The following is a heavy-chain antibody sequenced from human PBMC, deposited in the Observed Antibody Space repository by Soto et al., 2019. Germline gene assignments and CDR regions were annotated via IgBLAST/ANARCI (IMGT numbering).Heavy chain of an antibody. D-gene: IGHD3-16*01. Sequence: QVQLVQSGAEVKKPGASVKVSCKASGYTFTNFGISWVRQAPGQGLEWMGWISAYNGNAKHAQNFQGRVTMTTDTSTRTAYMELRGLRSDDTDVYYCARRGTPLDYWGQGTLVTVSS. CDR2: ISAYNGNA. CDR3: ARRGTPLDY. CDR1: GYTFTNFG. V-gene: IGHV1-18*01. J-gene: IGHJ4*02.